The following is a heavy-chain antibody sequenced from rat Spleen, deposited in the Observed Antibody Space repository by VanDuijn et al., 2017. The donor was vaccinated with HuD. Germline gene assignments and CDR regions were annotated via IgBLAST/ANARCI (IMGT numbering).Heavy chain of an antibody. V-gene: IGHV2-63*01. J-gene: IGHJ2*01. CDR1: GFSLTSYN. D-gene: IGHD1-3*01. Sequence: QVQLKESGPGLVQPSQTLSLTCTVSGFSLTSYNVHWVRQPPGKGLEWMGRMRYNGDTSYNSALKSRLSISRDTSKSQVFLKMNNLQTEDTAMYFCARSNGYGPFDYWGQGVMVTVSS. CDR3: ARSNGYGPFDY. CDR2: MRYNGDT.